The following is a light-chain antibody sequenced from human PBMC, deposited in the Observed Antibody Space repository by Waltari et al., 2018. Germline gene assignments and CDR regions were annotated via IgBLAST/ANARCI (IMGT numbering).Light chain of an antibody. J-gene: IGLJ3*02. V-gene: IGLV2-23*02. CDR1: SSDVGSYNL. Sequence: QSALTQTATVSGSPGQSITISCTGTSSDVGSYNLVSWYQQHPGKAPTLIIYDVNKRPSGVSHRLSGSKSGNTASLTISGLQAADEADYYCCSYAGSAISVFGGGTRLTVL. CDR2: DVN. CDR3: CSYAGSAISV.